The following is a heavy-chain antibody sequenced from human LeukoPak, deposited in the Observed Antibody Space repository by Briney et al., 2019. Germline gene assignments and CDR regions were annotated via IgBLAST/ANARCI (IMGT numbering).Heavy chain of an antibody. CDR1: GFTFSSYG. D-gene: IGHD2-2*01. J-gene: IGHJ3*02. CDR2: IRYDGSNK. V-gene: IGHV3-30*02. CDR3: AKDICSSTSCYRRVAGAFDI. Sequence: AGGSLRLSCAASGFTFSSYGVHWVRQAPGKGLEWVAFIRYDGSNKYYADSVKGRFTISRDNFKNTLYLQMNSLRAEDTAVYYCAKDICSSTSCYRRVAGAFDIWGQGTMVTVSS.